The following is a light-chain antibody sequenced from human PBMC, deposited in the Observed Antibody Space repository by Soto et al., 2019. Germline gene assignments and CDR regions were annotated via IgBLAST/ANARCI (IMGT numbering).Light chain of an antibody. Sequence: QSVLTQPASVSGSPGQSITISCTGTSSDVGGYNYVSWYQQHPGKAPKLMIFEVSNRFSGSKSGNTASLTISGLQAEDEADYYCSSHTSISTYVFGTGTKLTVL. V-gene: IGLV2-14*01. CDR1: SSDVGGYNY. CDR2: EVS. CDR3: SSHTSISTYV. J-gene: IGLJ1*01.